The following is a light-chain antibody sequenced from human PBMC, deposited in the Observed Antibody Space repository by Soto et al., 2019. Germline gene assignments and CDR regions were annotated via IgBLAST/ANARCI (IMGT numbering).Light chain of an antibody. CDR2: GTS. CDR3: QHYNNWPLT. V-gene: IGKV3-15*01. Sequence: EIVMTQSPATLSVSPGERATLSCRASQSISSNLAWYQQKPGQTPRLLIYGTSTRTTDIPARFSGSGSGTEFTLTISSLQSEDFAGYYCQHYNNWPLTFGGGTKVDIK. J-gene: IGKJ4*01. CDR1: QSISSN.